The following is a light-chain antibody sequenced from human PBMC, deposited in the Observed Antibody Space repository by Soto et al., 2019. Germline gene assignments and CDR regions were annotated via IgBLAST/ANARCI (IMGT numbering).Light chain of an antibody. CDR3: QQYGSSPWT. J-gene: IGKJ1*01. Sequence: EIVLTQSPGTLSLSPGERATLSCRASQSVRSSYLAWYQQNAGQAPRLLICGASSRATGIPDRFSGSGSGTDFTLTISRLEPEDFAVYYCQQYGSSPWTFGQGTKVDIK. CDR1: QSVRSSY. V-gene: IGKV3-20*01. CDR2: GAS.